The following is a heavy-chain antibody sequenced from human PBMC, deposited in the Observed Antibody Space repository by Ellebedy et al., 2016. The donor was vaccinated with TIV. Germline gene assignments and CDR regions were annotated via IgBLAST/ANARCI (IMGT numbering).Heavy chain of an antibody. V-gene: IGHV3-48*04. CDR1: GFIFSNYG. Sequence: GGSLRLXXAASGFIFSNYGMNWVRQAPGKGLEWISYISSSSSVIHYADSVKGRFTISRDDAKNSLYLQMHSLRAEDTAMYYCARNPRGRDNWFDPWGQGTLVTVSS. J-gene: IGHJ5*02. D-gene: IGHD3-16*01. CDR2: ISSSSSVI. CDR3: ARNPRGRDNWFDP.